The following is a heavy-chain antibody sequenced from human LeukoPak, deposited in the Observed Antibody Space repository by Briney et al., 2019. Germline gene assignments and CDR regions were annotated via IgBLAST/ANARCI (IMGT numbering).Heavy chain of an antibody. CDR2: IYTSGST. J-gene: IGHJ1*01. CDR1: GGSISSYC. CDR3: ARDPTYYGDYQH. V-gene: IGHV4-4*07. Sequence: SETLSLTCTVSGGSISSYCWSWIRQPAGKGLEWIGRIYTSGSTNYNPSLKSRVTMSVDTSKNQFSLKLSSVTAADTAVYYCARDPTYYGDYQHWGQGTLVTVSS. D-gene: IGHD4-17*01.